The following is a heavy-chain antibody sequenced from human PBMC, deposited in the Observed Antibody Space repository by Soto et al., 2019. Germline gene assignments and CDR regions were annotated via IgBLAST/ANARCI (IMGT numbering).Heavy chain of an antibody. CDR1: GFTVSSNY. Sequence: EVQLVESGGGLIQPGGSLRLSCAASGFTVSSNYMSWVRQAPGEGLEWVSGIYSGGSTYNAGSVKGRFSISRDNSKNTLYLQMNSLRAEDTAVYYCATRGGLEDYHYYAMDVWGQGTTVTVSS. V-gene: IGHV3-53*01. D-gene: IGHD1-1*01. CDR2: IYSGGST. J-gene: IGHJ6*02. CDR3: ATRGGLEDYHYYAMDV.